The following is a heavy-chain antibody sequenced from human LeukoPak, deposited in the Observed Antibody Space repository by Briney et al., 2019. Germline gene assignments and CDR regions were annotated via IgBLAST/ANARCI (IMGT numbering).Heavy chain of an antibody. CDR3: ARDDIAVAGQDY. J-gene: IGHJ4*02. CDR1: GFTVSSNY. Sequence: PGGPLRLSCAASGFTVSSNYLSWVRQAPGKGLEWVSVIYSGGSTYYADSVKGRFTISRDNSKNTLYLQMNSLRAEDTAVYYCARDDIAVAGQDYWGQGTLVTVSS. V-gene: IGHV3-66*01. CDR2: IYSGGST. D-gene: IGHD6-19*01.